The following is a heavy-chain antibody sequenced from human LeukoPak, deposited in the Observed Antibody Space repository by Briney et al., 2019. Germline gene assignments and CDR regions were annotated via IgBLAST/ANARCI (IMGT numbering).Heavy chain of an antibody. V-gene: IGHV3-30*18. Sequence: GGSLRLSCAASGFTFSSYGMHWVRQAPGKGLEWVAVISYDGSNKYYADSVKGRFTISRDKSKNTLYLQMNSLRAEDTAVYYCAKESPEYYYYGMDVWGQGTTVTVSS. CDR2: ISYDGSNK. CDR1: GFTFSSYG. J-gene: IGHJ6*02. CDR3: AKESPEYYYYGMDV.